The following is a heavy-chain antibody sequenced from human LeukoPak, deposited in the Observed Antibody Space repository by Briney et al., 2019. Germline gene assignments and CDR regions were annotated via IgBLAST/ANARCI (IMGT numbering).Heavy chain of an antibody. V-gene: IGHV3-30*18. Sequence: GGSLRRSCAASRFTFSSYGMLWVRQAPGKGREGVAVISYDGSNKYYADSVKARFTISRDNSKNTLYLQMNSLRAEDRAVYYCANPGRGYSYGHFDYWGQGTLVTVSS. CDR2: ISYDGSNK. J-gene: IGHJ4*02. CDR1: RFTFSSYG. CDR3: ANPGRGYSYGHFDY. D-gene: IGHD5-18*01.